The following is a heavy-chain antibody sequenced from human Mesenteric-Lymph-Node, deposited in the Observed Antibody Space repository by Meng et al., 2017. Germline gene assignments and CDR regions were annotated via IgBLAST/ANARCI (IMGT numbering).Heavy chain of an antibody. Sequence: QVSLVGVGGGGVQPGRSLDFSVAAVGFTFSSYGMQWVRQAPGKGLEWVAVIWYDGSNKYYADSVKGRFTISRDNSKNTLYLQMNSLRAEDTAVYYCARAGDDGSSGGEYFQHWGQGTLVTVSS. CDR1: GFTFSSYG. CDR3: ARAGDDGSSGGEYFQH. J-gene: IGHJ1*01. CDR2: IWYDGSNK. V-gene: IGHV3-33*01. D-gene: IGHD6-13*01.